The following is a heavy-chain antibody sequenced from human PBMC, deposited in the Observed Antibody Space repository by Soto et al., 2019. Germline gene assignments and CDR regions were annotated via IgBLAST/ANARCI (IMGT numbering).Heavy chain of an antibody. CDR1: GGSFSGYY. Sequence: SETLSLTCAVYGGSFSGYYWSWIRQPPGKGLEWIGEINHSGSTNYNPSLKSRVTISVDTSKNQFSLKLSSVTAADTAVYYCARGIYGGNSYRYNWFDPWGQGTLVTVSS. CDR3: ARGIYGGNSYRYNWFDP. V-gene: IGHV4-34*01. D-gene: IGHD2-21*02. J-gene: IGHJ5*02. CDR2: INHSGST.